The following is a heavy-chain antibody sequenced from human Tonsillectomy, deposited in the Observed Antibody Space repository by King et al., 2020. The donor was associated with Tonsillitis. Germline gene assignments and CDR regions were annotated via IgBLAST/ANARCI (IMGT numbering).Heavy chain of an antibody. CDR1: GGSFSGYY. CDR3: AGSGDIVVVVAGPVDAFDI. J-gene: IGHJ3*02. Sequence: VQLQQWGAGLLKPSETLSLTCAVYGGSFSGYYWSWIRQPPGKGLEWIGDINHSGSTNYNPSLKSRVTISVDTSKNQFSLKLSSVTAADTAVYYWAGSGDIVVVVAGPVDAFDIWGQGTMVTVSS. V-gene: IGHV4-34*01. D-gene: IGHD2-15*01. CDR2: INHSGST.